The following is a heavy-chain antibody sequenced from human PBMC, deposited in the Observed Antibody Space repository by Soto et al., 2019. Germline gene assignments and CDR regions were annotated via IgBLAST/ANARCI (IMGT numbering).Heavy chain of an antibody. V-gene: IGHV4-59*10. J-gene: IGHJ6*02. CDR2: IYTSGST. Sequence: SETLSLTCAVYGGSFSGYYWSWIRQPPGKGLEWIGRIYTSGSTNYNPSLKSRVTMSVDTSKNQFSLKLSSVTAADTAVYYCARDRSRTYYDFWSRYYIGYYRMDVWGQGTKVTVYS. CDR3: ARDRSRTYYDFWSRYYIGYYRMDV. CDR1: GGSFSGYY. D-gene: IGHD3-3*01.